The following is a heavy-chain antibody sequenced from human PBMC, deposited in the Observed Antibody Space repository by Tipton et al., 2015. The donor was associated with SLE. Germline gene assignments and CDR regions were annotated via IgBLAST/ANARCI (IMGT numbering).Heavy chain of an antibody. J-gene: IGHJ6*02. CDR2: IYYSGST. V-gene: IGHV4-59*01. CDR3: ARERIAVAGRDYYGMDV. CDR1: GGSISSYY. Sequence: TLSLTCTVSGGSISSYYSSWIRQPPRKGLEWIGYIYYSGSTNYNPSLKSRVTISVDTSKNQFSLKLSSVTAADTAVYYCARERIAVAGRDYYGMDVWGQGTTVTVSS. D-gene: IGHD6-19*01.